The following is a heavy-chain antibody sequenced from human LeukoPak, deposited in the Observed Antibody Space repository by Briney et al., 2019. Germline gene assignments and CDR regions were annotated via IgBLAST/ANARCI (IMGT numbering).Heavy chain of an antibody. CDR2: IIPIFGTA. CDR3: ASIGYSSGWYDY. D-gene: IGHD6-19*01. J-gene: IGHJ4*02. V-gene: IGHV1-69*13. CDR1: GGTFSSYA. Sequence: SVKVSCKASGGTFSSYAISWVRQAPGQGLEWMGGIIPIFGTANYAQKFQGRVTITADESTSTAYMELSSLRSEDTAVYYCASIGYSSGWYDYWGQGTLVTVSS.